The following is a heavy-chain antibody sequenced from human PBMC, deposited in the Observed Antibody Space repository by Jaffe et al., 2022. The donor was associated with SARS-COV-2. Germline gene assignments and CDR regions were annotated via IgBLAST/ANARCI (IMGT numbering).Heavy chain of an antibody. CDR3: ANRPPYFYDSSGYGSLGGFDY. CDR2: IGSSGAT. CDR1: GLTFSNFA. J-gene: IGHJ4*02. Sequence: EVQLLESGGGLVQPGGSLRLSCAASGLTFSNFAMSWVRQAPGKGLEWVSTIGSSGATYYAGSVKGRFTISRDNSRNALFLQMSSLRAEDTAVYYCANRPPYFYDSSGYGSLGGFDYWGQGTLVTVSS. V-gene: IGHV3-23*01. D-gene: IGHD3-22*01.